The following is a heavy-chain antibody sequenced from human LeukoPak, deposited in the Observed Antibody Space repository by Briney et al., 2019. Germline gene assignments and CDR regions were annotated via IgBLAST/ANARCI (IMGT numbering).Heavy chain of an antibody. CDR2: IIPIFGTA. CDR3: ARVRRYCSSTSCQDLYYFDY. Sequence: SVKVSCKASGGTFSSYAISWVRQAPGQGLEWMGGIIPIFGTANYAQKLQGRVTMTTDTSTSTAYMELRSLRSDDTAVYYCARVRRYCSSTSCQDLYYFDYWGQGTLVTVSS. CDR1: GGTFSSYA. D-gene: IGHD2-2*01. J-gene: IGHJ4*02. V-gene: IGHV1-69*05.